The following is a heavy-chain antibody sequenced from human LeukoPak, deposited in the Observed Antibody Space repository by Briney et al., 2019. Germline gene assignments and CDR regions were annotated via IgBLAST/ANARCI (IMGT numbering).Heavy chain of an antibody. CDR1: GDSISSSSYY. J-gene: IGHJ4*02. Sequence: SETLSLTCTVSGDSISSSSYYWGWIRQPPGKGLEWIGSIYYSGSTYYSPSLKSRVTISVDTSKNQFSLKLSSVTAADTAVYYCARHETYYDYVWGSYRPYYFDYWGQGTLVTVSS. D-gene: IGHD3-16*02. CDR3: ARHETYYDYVWGSYRPYYFDY. CDR2: IYYSGST. V-gene: IGHV4-39*01.